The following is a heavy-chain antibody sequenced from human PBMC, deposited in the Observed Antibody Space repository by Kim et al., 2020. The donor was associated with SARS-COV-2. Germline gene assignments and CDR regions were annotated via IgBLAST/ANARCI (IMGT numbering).Heavy chain of an antibody. V-gene: IGHV4-39*01. CDR1: GGSISSSSYY. CDR3: ARLTYCGGDCYPSPINY. J-gene: IGHJ4*02. D-gene: IGHD2-21*02. CDR2: IYYSGST. Sequence: SETLSLTCTASGGSISSSSYYWGWIRQPPGKGLEWIGSIYYSGSTYYNPFLKSRVTISVDTSKNQFSLKLSSVTAADTAVYYCARLTYCGGDCYPSPINYWGQGTLVTVSS.